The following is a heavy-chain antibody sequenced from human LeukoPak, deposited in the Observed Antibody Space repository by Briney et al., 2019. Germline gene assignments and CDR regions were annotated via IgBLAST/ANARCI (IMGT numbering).Heavy chain of an antibody. D-gene: IGHD2-21*02. CDR1: GLTFNNYA. Sequence: GGSLRLSCAVSGLTFNNYAMSWVRQAPGKGLEWVSGISGRGASKYYADSVKGRFTISRDNSRNSVSLQMNSLRTEDTALYHCAKELNCPSDCLFFDYWGQGTLVTVSS. V-gene: IGHV3-43*02. CDR3: AKELNCPSDCLFFDY. J-gene: IGHJ4*02. CDR2: ISGRGASK.